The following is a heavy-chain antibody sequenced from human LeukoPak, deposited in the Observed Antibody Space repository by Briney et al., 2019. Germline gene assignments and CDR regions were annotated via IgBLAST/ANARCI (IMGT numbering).Heavy chain of an antibody. V-gene: IGHV3-64D*06. CDR1: GFTFSSYA. J-gene: IGHJ4*02. CDR3: VRGFTYYYGSGSYVDY. D-gene: IGHD3-10*01. CDR2: ISSNGGST. Sequence: GGSLRLSCSASGFTFSSYAMHWVRQAPGKGLEYVSAISSNGGSTYYADSVKGRFTISRDNSKSTLYLQMSSLRAEDTAVYYCVRGFTYYYGSGSYVDYWGQGTLVTVSS.